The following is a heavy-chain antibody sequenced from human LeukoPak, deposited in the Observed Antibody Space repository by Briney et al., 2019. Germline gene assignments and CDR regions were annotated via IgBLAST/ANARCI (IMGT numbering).Heavy chain of an antibody. CDR2: MYHSGDT. V-gene: IGHV4-38-2*02. D-gene: IGHD6-25*01. CDR1: GYSISSDCY. Sequence: SETLSLTCTVSGYSISSDCYWAWIRQPPGKGREWIGSMYHSGDTHYNPSLKSRVTISVDMPKNQFSLKLTSVTAADTAVYYCARDHSTGWDFDYWGQGTLVTVSS. J-gene: IGHJ4*02. CDR3: ARDHSTGWDFDY.